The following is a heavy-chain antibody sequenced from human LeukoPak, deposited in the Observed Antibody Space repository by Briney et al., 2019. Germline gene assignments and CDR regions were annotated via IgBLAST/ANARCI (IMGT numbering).Heavy chain of an antibody. CDR2: IKQDGSEK. CDR3: ARSNRGDSSGYYSLDY. V-gene: IGHV3-7*01. Sequence: AGGPLRLPWAPSGFPFSSYWMSWARQAPGKGLEWVANIKQDGSEKYYVDSVKGRFTISRDNAKNSLYLQMNSLRAEDTAVYYCARSNRGDSSGYYSLDYWGQGTLVTVSS. CDR1: GFPFSSYW. J-gene: IGHJ4*02. D-gene: IGHD3-22*01.